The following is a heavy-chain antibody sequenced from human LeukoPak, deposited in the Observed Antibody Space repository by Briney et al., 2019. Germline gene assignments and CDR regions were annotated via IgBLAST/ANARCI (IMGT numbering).Heavy chain of an antibody. CDR1: GYTFTSSY. Sequence: ASVKVSCKASGYTFTSSYINWVRQAPGQRLEWMGWVSAYNGRTNYAQKFQGRVTMTTDSSTSTAYMDLTSLRSDDTAVYYCARGGTYYPCIDYWGQGTLVTVSS. J-gene: IGHJ4*02. CDR3: ARGGTYYPCIDY. CDR2: VSAYNGRT. D-gene: IGHD1-26*01. V-gene: IGHV1-18*01.